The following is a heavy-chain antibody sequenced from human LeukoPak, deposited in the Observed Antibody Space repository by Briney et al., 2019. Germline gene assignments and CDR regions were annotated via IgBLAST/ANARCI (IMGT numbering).Heavy chain of an antibody. V-gene: IGHV4-59*12. Sequence: SETLSLTCTVSGGSISSYYWSWIRQPPGKGLEWIGYIYYSGSTNYNPSLKSRVTISVDTSKNQFSLKLSSVTAADTAVYYCARDLYYYGSGSYYNSPSYYYYMDVWGKGTTVTVSS. CDR2: IYYSGST. CDR3: ARDLYYYGSGSYYNSPSYYYYMDV. J-gene: IGHJ6*03. CDR1: GGSISSYY. D-gene: IGHD3-10*01.